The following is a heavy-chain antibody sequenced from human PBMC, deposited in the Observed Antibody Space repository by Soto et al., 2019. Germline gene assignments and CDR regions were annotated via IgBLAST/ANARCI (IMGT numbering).Heavy chain of an antibody. CDR2: IHKDGSTT. CDR1: GFTFSSYW. CDR3: AKDLLERPY. J-gene: IGHJ4*02. Sequence: GGSLRLSCAASGFTFSSYWMHWVRQAPGKGLVWVSHIHKDGSTTYYADSVKGRFTISRDNSKNTLYLQMNSLRAEDTAVYYCAKDLLERPYWGQGTLVTVSS. V-gene: IGHV3-74*01. D-gene: IGHD1-1*01.